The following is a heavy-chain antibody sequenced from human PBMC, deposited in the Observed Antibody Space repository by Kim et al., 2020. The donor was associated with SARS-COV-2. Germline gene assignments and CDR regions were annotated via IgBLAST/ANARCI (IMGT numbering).Heavy chain of an antibody. J-gene: IGHJ4*02. CDR3: ARVTLAVTSGDY. CDR1: GYTLSDYC. CDR2: INPHNGYT. V-gene: IGHV1-18*04. Sequence: ASVKVSCKASGYTLSDYCVTWVRQVPGQGLEWLGWINPHNGYTRYAERFQGRVTMTTDISSTTAYMDLVNLRSDDTAMYYCARVTLAVTSGDYWGRGTPVTVSS. D-gene: IGHD3-10*01.